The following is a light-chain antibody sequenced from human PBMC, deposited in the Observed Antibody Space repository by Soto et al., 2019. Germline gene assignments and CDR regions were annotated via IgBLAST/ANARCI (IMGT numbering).Light chain of an antibody. CDR2: DAS. V-gene: IGKV3-11*01. CDR1: QSVDIN. J-gene: IGKJ5*01. Sequence: EIVLTQSPATLSVSPGERVTLSCRASQSVDINLAWYQQKPGQAPRLLIYDASNRATGIPARFSGRGSGTDFTLTISSLEPEDFAVYYCQQRSSAITFGQGTRLEIK. CDR3: QQRSSAIT.